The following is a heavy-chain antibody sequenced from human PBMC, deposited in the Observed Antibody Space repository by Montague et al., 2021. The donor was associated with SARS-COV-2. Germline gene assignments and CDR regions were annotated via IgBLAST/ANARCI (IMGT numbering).Heavy chain of an antibody. D-gene: IGHD2-2*01. CDR1: GGSLSGYY. Sequence: SETLSLTCAVYGGSLSGYYWSWIRQPPGEGLEWIAEISHSGSTIYNPSLKSRVTISVDTSKNQFSLRLSSATAADTAVYYCARVPYRLLFVPRYYGMDVWGQGTTVTVSS. CDR2: ISHSGST. J-gene: IGHJ6*02. V-gene: IGHV4-34*01. CDR3: ARVPYRLLFVPRYYGMDV.